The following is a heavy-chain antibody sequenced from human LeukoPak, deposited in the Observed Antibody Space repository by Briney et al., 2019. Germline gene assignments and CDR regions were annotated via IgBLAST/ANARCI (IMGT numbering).Heavy chain of an antibody. CDR3: AGGLLGKDFDY. CDR2: ISSSSSYI. D-gene: IGHD7-27*01. Sequence: PGGSLRLSCAASGFTFSSYWMSWVRQAPGKGLEWVSSISSSSSYIYYADSVKGRFTISRDNAKNSLYLQMNSLRAEDTAVYYCAGGLLGKDFDYWGQGTLVTVSS. CDR1: GFTFSSYW. J-gene: IGHJ4*02. V-gene: IGHV3-21*01.